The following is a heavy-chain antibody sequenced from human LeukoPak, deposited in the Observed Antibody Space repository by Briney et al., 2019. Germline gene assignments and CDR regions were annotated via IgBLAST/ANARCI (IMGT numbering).Heavy chain of an antibody. D-gene: IGHD6-19*01. Sequence: GSLRLSCAASGFTFSSYAMSWVRHAPGKGLEWVSAISGSGGSTYYADSVKGRFTISRDNSKNTLYLQMNSLRAEDTAVYYCAKGPQYSSGWFDYWGQGTLVTVSS. V-gene: IGHV3-23*01. CDR1: GFTFSSYA. J-gene: IGHJ4*02. CDR3: AKGPQYSSGWFDY. CDR2: ISGSGGST.